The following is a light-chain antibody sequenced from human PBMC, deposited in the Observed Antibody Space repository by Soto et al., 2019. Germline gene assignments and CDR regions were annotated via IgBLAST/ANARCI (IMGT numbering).Light chain of an antibody. J-gene: IGLJ1*01. Sequence: LAQPASVSGSPGQSITISCTGTSSDVGGYNYVSWYQQHPGDAPKLMIYHVSNRPSGVSNRFSGSKSGNTASLTISGLQAEDEADYYCSSYTSTTAYIFGTGTKVTVL. CDR1: SSDVGGYNY. CDR2: HVS. CDR3: SSYTSTTAYI. V-gene: IGLV2-14*03.